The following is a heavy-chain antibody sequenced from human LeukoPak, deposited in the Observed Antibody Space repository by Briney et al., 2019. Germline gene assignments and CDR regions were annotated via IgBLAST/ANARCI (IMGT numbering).Heavy chain of an antibody. CDR1: GYTFTSYG. D-gene: IGHD2-2*01. V-gene: IGHV1-18*01. J-gene: IGHJ6*02. CDR3: ASSPLSSSTPDDYYYGMDV. Sequence: ASVKVSCKASGYTFTSYGISWVRQAPGQGLEWMGWISAYNGNTNCAQKLQGRVTMTTDTSTSTAYMELRSLRSDDTAVYYCASSPLSSSTPDDYYYGMDVWGQGTTVTVSS. CDR2: ISAYNGNT.